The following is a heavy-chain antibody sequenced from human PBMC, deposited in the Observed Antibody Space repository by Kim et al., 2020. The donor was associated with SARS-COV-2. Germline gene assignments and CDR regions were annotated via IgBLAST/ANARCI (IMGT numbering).Heavy chain of an antibody. V-gene: IGHV3-33*01. Sequence: GGSLRLSCAASGFTFSSYGMHWVRQAPGKGLEWVAVIWYDGSNKYYADSVKGRFTISRDNSKNTLYLQMNSLRAEDTAVYYCAREIYDSSGYYHNDYWGQGTLVTVSS. J-gene: IGHJ4*02. CDR3: AREIYDSSGYYHNDY. CDR2: IWYDGSNK. D-gene: IGHD3-22*01. CDR1: GFTFSSYG.